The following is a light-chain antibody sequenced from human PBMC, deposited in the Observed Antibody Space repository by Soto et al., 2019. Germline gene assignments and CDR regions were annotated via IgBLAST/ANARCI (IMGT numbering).Light chain of an antibody. CDR1: QSISSW. J-gene: IGKJ3*01. Sequence: DIPMTQSPSTLSASVGDRVTITCRASQSISSWLAWYQQKPGKAPKLLIYKASSLESGVPSRFIGSGSGTEFTLTISSLQPDDFATYYCQQYNRYPFTFGPGTKVDIK. V-gene: IGKV1-5*03. CDR2: KAS. CDR3: QQYNRYPFT.